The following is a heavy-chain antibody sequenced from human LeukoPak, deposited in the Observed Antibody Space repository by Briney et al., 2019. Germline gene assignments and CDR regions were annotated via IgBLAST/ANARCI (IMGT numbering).Heavy chain of an antibody. CDR1: GGPFSGYY. Sequence: PSETLSLTCAVYGGPFSGYYWSWIRQPPGKGLEWIGEINHSGSTNYNPSLKSRVTISVDTSKNQFSLKLSSVTAADTAVYYCARVVVWAPFDYWGQGTLVTVSS. CDR3: ARVVVWAPFDY. V-gene: IGHV4-34*01. D-gene: IGHD2-15*01. J-gene: IGHJ4*02. CDR2: INHSGST.